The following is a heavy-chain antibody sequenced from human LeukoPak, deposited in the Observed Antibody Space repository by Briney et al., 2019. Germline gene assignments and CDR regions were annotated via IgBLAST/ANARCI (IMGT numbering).Heavy chain of an antibody. CDR1: GGTFSSYA. Sequence: PSASVKVSCTASGGTFSSYAISWVRQAPGQGLEWMGGIIPIFGTANYAQKFQGRVTITADESTSTAYMELSSLRSEDTAVYYCARPMTTVTRGYYYYGMDVWGQGTTVTVSS. CDR2: IIPIFGTA. V-gene: IGHV1-69*13. D-gene: IGHD4-11*01. CDR3: ARPMTTVTRGYYYYGMDV. J-gene: IGHJ6*02.